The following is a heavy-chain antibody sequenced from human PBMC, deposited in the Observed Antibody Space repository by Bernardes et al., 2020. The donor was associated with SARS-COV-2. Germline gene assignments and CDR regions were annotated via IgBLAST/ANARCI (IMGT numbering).Heavy chain of an antibody. V-gene: IGHV1-8*01. J-gene: IGHJ4*02. CDR1: GYSFTTYD. CDR2: MTPNSGTI. Sequence: ASVKVSCQASGYSFTTYDITWVRQATGQGLEWMGWMTPNSGTIGYAQKFKGRVTMTRDTSTSTAYMELSSLRSEDTAVYYCTRTWTSYYDLLAFWGQGTLVNVSS. CDR3: TRTWTSYYDLLAF. D-gene: IGHD3-9*01.